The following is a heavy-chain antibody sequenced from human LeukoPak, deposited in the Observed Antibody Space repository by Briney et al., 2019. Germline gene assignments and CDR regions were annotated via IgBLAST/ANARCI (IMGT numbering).Heavy chain of an antibody. J-gene: IGHJ4*02. V-gene: IGHV4-59*11. CDR3: AREELGEHGLEY. Sequence: SETLSLTCNVSGESISSHYWSWTRQSPGKGLEWIGYVTNGGTTKFNPSLKSRVTISRDTSKNQISLRLSSVTAADTAVYYCAREELGEHGLEYWGQGKLVTVSS. D-gene: IGHD1-1*01. CDR2: VTNGGTT. CDR1: GESISSHY.